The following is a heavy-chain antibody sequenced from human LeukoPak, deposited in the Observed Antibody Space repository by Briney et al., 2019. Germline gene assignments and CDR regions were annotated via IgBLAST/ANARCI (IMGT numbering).Heavy chain of an antibody. D-gene: IGHD6-19*01. CDR3: ARWGGTGYSSGWYSADY. CDR1: GGSISTYY. J-gene: IGHJ4*02. Sequence: SETLSLTCTVSGGSISTYYWSWIRQPAGKGLEWIGRIYTSGSTNYNPSLKSRVTMSLDTSKNQFSLKLSSVTAADTAAYYCARWGGTGYSSGWYSADYWGQGTLVTVSS. V-gene: IGHV4-4*07. CDR2: IYTSGST.